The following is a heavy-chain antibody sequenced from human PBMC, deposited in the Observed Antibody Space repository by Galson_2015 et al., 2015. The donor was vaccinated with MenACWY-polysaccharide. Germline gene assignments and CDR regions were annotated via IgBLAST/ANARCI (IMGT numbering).Heavy chain of an antibody. J-gene: IGHJ1*01. D-gene: IGHD4-23*01. CDR3: AKEGGPGGRLQWH. CDR2: IFPQSGGA. Sequence: SVKVSCKASGYTFTVSVIHWIRQAPGQPPEWVGRIFPQSGGANYAQKFEGKVTMTRDTSITTAYLEVLSLTSDDTAVYYCAKEGGPGGRLQWHWGQGTLVTVSS. CDR1: GYTFTVSV. V-gene: IGHV1-2*06.